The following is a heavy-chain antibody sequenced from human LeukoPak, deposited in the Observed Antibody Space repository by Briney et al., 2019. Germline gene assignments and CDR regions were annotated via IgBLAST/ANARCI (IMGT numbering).Heavy chain of an antibody. D-gene: IGHD3-16*01. Sequence: GGSLRLSCAASGLTFSNYWMDWVRQAPGKGLEWVTNIKQDGSEKNYVDSVKGRFIISRDNAKNSLYLQMNTLRADDTAVYYCARDGFGTGSNWGQGTLVTVSS. V-gene: IGHV3-7*03. J-gene: IGHJ4*02. CDR1: GLTFSNYW. CDR3: ARDGFGTGSN. CDR2: IKQDGSEK.